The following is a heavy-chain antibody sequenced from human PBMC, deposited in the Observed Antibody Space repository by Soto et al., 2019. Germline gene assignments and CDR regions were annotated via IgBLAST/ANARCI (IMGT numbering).Heavy chain of an antibody. D-gene: IGHD5-12*01. Sequence: EASVKVSCKASGDTFTDYDMHWVRRAPGQGLEWMGGINPNIGDSNYAQKLQGRVTITTDTSISTAYMELSSLRSDDTAIYYCARAHGYNYNGYFDLWGRGTLVTVSS. J-gene: IGHJ2*01. CDR3: ARAHGYNYNGYFDL. V-gene: IGHV1-2*02. CDR1: GDTFTDYD. CDR2: INPNIGDS.